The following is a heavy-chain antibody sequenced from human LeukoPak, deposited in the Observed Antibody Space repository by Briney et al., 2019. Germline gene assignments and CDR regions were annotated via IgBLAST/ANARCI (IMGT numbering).Heavy chain of an antibody. V-gene: IGHV3-48*01. CDR1: GFTFDDYS. CDR3: ARGPDSSSWYSYYYYYGMDV. D-gene: IGHD6-13*01. Sequence: PGGSLRLSCAASGFTFDDYSMNWVRQAPGKGLEWVSFISSSSSTMYYADSVKGRFTISRDNAKNSVYLQMNSLRAEDTAVYYCARGPDSSSWYSYYYYYGMDVWGQGTTVTVSS. CDR2: ISSSSSTM. J-gene: IGHJ6*02.